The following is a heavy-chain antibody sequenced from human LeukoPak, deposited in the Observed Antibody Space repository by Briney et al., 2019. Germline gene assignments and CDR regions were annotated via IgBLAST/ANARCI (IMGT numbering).Heavy chain of an antibody. D-gene: IGHD3-22*01. V-gene: IGHV3-9*01. J-gene: IGHJ4*02. CDR2: ISWNSGSI. CDR3: AGGVITTSAYYFDY. Sequence: GRSLRLSCAASGFTFDDYAMHWVRQAPGKGLEWVSGISWNSGSIGYADSVKGRFTISRDNAKNSLYLQMNSLRAEDTASYYCAGGVITTSAYYFDYWGQGTLVTVSS. CDR1: GFTFDDYA.